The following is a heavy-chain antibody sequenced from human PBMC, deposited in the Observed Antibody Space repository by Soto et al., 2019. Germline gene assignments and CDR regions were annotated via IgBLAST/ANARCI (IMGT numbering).Heavy chain of an antibody. J-gene: IGHJ4*02. CDR1: GFTFSSYS. V-gene: IGHV3-48*01. CDR2: ISSSSSTI. D-gene: IGHD2-15*01. Sequence: GGSLRLSCAASGFTFSSYSMNWVRQAPGKGLEWVSYISSSSSTIYYADSVKGRFTISRDNAKNSLYLQMNSLRAEDTAVYYCARDHNIFGYWGQGTLVTAPQ. CDR3: ARDHNIFGY.